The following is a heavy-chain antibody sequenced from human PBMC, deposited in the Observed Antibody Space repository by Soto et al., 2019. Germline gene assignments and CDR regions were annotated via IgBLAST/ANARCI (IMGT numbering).Heavy chain of an antibody. CDR3: ARLPNKSPKN. Sequence: EVQLLESGGGLVQPGGSLRLSCVASGFTFSSYWMHWVRQAPGKGLVWVSSISNDGSSIYADTVKGRYTISRDNTKNTLYLKMNSLRAEDTSVYYYARLPNKSPKNWGQGTMVIVSP. V-gene: IGHV3-74*01. CDR1: GFTFSSYW. J-gene: IGHJ1*01. CDR2: ISNDGSS.